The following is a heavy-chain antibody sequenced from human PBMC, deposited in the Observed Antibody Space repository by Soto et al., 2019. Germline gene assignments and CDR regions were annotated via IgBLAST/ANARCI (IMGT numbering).Heavy chain of an antibody. V-gene: IGHV3-23*01. D-gene: IGHD5-12*01. CDR2: ISASGGST. Sequence: EVQLLDSGGGLVQPGGSLRLSGAASGFTFSNYVMNWVRQAPGKGLDWVSAISASGGSTYYADSVKGRFTSSRDNSKNTLYLQMSSLRAEDTAVYYCAKGPLGSGYDLDSWGQGILVTVSS. CDR1: GFTFSNYV. J-gene: IGHJ4*02. CDR3: AKGPLGSGYDLDS.